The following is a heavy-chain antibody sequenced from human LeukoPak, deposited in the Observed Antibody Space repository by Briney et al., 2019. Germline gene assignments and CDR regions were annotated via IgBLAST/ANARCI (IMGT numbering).Heavy chain of an antibody. D-gene: IGHD2-2*01. CDR2: ISTSSSYV. J-gene: IGHJ4*02. Sequence: GGSLRLSCAASGFKFSSNSMNWVRQAPGKGLEWVSFISTSSSYVYYADSVKGRFTISRDNAKNSLYLQMNSLRAEDTAVYYCARDFCSSTSCSHWGQGTLVTVSS. CDR3: ARDFCSSTSCSH. V-gene: IGHV3-21*01. CDR1: GFKFSSNS.